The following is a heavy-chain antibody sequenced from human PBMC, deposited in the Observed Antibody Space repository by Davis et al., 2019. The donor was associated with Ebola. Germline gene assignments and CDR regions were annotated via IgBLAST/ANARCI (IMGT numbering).Heavy chain of an antibody. CDR1: GGSISSGGYY. J-gene: IGHJ6*02. CDR3: ARGSNYYGMDV. V-gene: IGHV4-31*03. CDR2: IYYSGST. Sequence: LRLSCTVSGGSISSGGYYWSWIRQHPGKGLEWIGYIYYSGSTYYNPSLKSRVTISVDTSKNQFSLKLSSVTAADTAVYYCARGSNYYGMDVWGQGTTVTVSS.